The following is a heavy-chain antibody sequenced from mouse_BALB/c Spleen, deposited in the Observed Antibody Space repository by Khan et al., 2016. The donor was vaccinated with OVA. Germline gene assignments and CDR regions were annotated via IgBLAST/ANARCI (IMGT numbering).Heavy chain of an antibody. CDR1: GFSLTNYG. V-gene: IGHV2-6-1*01. CDR2: IWHDGST. CDR3: ARQPYYHYNVMDY. D-gene: IGHD2-10*01. J-gene: IGHJ4*01. Sequence: VQLQESGPGLVAPSQSLSITCTISGFSLTNYGVHWVRQPPGKGLEWLVVIWHDGSTTYNSALKSTLTISKDNSKSQVFLKMNSLQTDDTAMYFCARQPYYHYNVMDYWGQGTSVTVSS.